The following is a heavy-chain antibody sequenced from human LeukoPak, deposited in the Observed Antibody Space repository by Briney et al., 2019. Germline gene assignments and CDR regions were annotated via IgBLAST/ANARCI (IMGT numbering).Heavy chain of an antibody. V-gene: IGHV1-18*04. CDR2: ISAYNGDT. CDR1: GYTFNKHG. D-gene: IGHD6-19*01. Sequence: ASVKVSCKASGYTFNKHGITWVRQAPGQGLEWMGWISAYNGDTKYGQKFQGRVTLITDTSASTDYMELRSLRSDDTAVYYCARDPSNTSGWSPYFDYWGQGALVTVSS. CDR3: ARDPSNTSGWSPYFDY. J-gene: IGHJ4*02.